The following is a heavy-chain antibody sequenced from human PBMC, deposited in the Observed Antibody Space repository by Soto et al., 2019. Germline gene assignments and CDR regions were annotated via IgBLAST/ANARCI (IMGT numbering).Heavy chain of an antibody. D-gene: IGHD4-4*01. V-gene: IGHV3-74*01. CDR1: GFTFSSYW. CDR3: ARDTSNALDY. CDR2: INTDGSST. J-gene: IGHJ4*02. Sequence: EVQLVESRGGLVQPGGSLRLSCAASGFTFSSYWMHWARQGPGKGLEWVSRINTDGSSTRYADSVKGRFTISRDNAKNTLYLQMNSVRAEDTAVYYCARDTSNALDYWGQGDLVTVSS.